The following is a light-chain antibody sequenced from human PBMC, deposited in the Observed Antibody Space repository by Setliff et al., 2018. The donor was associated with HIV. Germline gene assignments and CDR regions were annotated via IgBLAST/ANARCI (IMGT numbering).Light chain of an antibody. V-gene: IGLV2-14*03. Sequence: QSVLTQPASVSGSPGQSITISCTGTSSDVGGYYYVSWYQQHLGKAPKLIIFSVTYRPSGVSDRFSGSKSGNTASLTISGLQPEDEADYYCASHRDTNTLEVFGTGTKVTVL. CDR3: ASHRDTNTLEV. J-gene: IGLJ1*01. CDR2: SVT. CDR1: SSDVGGYYY.